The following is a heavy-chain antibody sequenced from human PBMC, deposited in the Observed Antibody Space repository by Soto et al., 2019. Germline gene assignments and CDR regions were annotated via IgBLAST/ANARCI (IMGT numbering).Heavy chain of an antibody. CDR2: IDPSDSYT. Sequence: GESLKISCEGSGYSFTSYWISWVRQMPGKGLEWMGRIDPSDSYTNYSPSFQGHVTISADKSISTAYLQWSSLKASDTAMYYCARQGVNCTNGVWYFPYYYYYGMDVWGQGTTVTVSS. CDR1: GYSFTSYW. D-gene: IGHD2-8*01. V-gene: IGHV5-10-1*01. J-gene: IGHJ6*02. CDR3: ARQGVNCTNGVWYFPYYYYYGMDV.